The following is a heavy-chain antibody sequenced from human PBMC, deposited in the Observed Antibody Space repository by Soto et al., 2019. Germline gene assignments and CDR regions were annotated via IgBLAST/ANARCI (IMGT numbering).Heavy chain of an antibody. V-gene: IGHV3-23*01. Sequence: GGSLRLSCAASGFAFNNYDMTWVRQAPGKGLEWLSVISGSGGSTYYADSVKGRFTISRDNSEKTIFLQMNSLRAEDTAIYYCAVPSGSFYLPLNYWGQGTLVTVSS. CDR3: AVPSGSFYLPLNY. D-gene: IGHD3-10*01. CDR2: ISGSGGST. CDR1: GFAFNNYD. J-gene: IGHJ4*02.